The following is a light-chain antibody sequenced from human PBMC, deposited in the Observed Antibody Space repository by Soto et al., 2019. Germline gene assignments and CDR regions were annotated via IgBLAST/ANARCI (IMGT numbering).Light chain of an antibody. Sequence: EIVLTQSPGTLSLSPGERATLSCRASQSVSNSYLAWYQQKPGQAPRLLIYAASNRATGIPDRFSGSGSGTEFTLTISRLEPEDFAVYDCQQYGSSGTFGQGTKVDIK. J-gene: IGKJ1*01. CDR1: QSVSNSY. CDR3: QQYGSSGT. V-gene: IGKV3-20*01. CDR2: AAS.